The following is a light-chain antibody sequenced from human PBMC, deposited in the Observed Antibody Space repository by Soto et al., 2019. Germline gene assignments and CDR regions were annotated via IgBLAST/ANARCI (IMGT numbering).Light chain of an antibody. J-gene: IGLJ2*01. Sequence: QSVLTQPPSVSGAPGQRVTISCTGSSSNIGAGYDVHWYQQLPGTAPKLLIYGNSNRPSGVPDRFSGSKSGTSASLAITGVQAGDGADYFRQSYDSSLSGVVFGGGTKLTVL. CDR3: QSYDSSLSGVV. CDR1: SSNIGAGYD. CDR2: GNS. V-gene: IGLV1-40*01.